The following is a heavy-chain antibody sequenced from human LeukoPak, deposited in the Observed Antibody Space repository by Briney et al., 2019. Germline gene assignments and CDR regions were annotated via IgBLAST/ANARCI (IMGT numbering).Heavy chain of an antibody. V-gene: IGHV4-59*01. J-gene: IGHJ6*02. CDR2: IYYTGST. Sequence: SGALSLTCTVSGGSISSYYWNWIGQPPGRGLEGVGYIYYTGSTNYNPSLKSRVAISVDTSKNQFSLKLRSVTAADTAVYYCARAAVDTSMNQLLLGYYGMDVWGQGTTVTVSS. CDR1: GGSISSYY. D-gene: IGHD5-18*01. CDR3: ARAAVDTSMNQLLLGYYGMDV.